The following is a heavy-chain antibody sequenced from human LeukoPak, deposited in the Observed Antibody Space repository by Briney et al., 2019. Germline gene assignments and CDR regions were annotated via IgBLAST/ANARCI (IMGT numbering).Heavy chain of an antibody. Sequence: SETLSLTCTVSGGSISSYYWSWIRQPPGKGLEWIGEINHSGSTNYNPSLKSRVTISVDTSKNQFSLKLSSVTAADTAVYYCARRIHSPGYSSSWYFRAFDIWGQGTMVTVSS. CDR2: INHSGST. J-gene: IGHJ3*02. V-gene: IGHV4-34*01. CDR3: ARRIHSPGYSSSWYFRAFDI. D-gene: IGHD6-13*01. CDR1: GGSISSYY.